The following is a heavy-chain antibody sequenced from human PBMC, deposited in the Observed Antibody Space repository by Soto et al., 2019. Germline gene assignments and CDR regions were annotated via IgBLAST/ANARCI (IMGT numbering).Heavy chain of an antibody. CDR2: IYYSGST. J-gene: IGHJ3*02. D-gene: IGHD5-12*01. Sequence: PSETLSLTCTVSGGSISSGGYYWSWIRQHPGKGLEWIGYIYYSGSTYYNPSLKSRVTISVDTSKNQFSLKLSSVTAADTAVYYCASYIVATDYAFDAFDIWGQGTMVTV. CDR3: ASYIVATDYAFDAFDI. CDR1: GGSISSGGYY. V-gene: IGHV4-31*03.